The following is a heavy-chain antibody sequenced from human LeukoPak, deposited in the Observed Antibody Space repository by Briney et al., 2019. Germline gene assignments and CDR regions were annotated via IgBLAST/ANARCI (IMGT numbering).Heavy chain of an antibody. D-gene: IGHD2-8*01. Sequence: DSVKVSCKASGYTFTGYYMHWVRQAPGQGLEWMGWINPNSGGTNYAQKFQGRVTMTRDTSISTAYMELSRLRSDDTAVYYCARGRVLMVYARYYFDYWGQGTLVTVSS. CDR1: GYTFTGYY. CDR3: ARGRVLMVYARYYFDY. J-gene: IGHJ4*02. CDR2: INPNSGGT. V-gene: IGHV1-2*02.